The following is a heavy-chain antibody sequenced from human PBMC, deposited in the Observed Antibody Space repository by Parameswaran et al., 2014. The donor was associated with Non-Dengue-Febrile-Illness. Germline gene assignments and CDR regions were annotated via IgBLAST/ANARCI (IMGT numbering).Heavy chain of an antibody. J-gene: IGHJ4*02. D-gene: IGHD6-6*01. V-gene: IGHV3-48*03. Sequence: VRQAPGKGLEWVSYISSSGSTIYYADSVKGRFTISRDNAKNSLYLQMNSLRAEDTAVYYCARGEYSSSSNYWGQGTLVTVSS. CDR2: ISSSGSTI. CDR3: ARGEYSSSSNY.